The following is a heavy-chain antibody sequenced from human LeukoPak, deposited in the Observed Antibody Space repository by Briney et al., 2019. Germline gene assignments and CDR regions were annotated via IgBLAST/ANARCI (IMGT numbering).Heavy chain of an antibody. J-gene: IGHJ4*02. CDR1: GGSISSYY. D-gene: IGHD1-26*01. Sequence: SETLSLTCTVSGGSISSYYWSWIRQPPGKGLEWIGSMYYSGSTNYNPSLRSRVTISVDTSKNQFSLKLSSVIAADTAVYYCARDAEVGAFDYWGQGTLVTVSS. CDR2: MYYSGST. CDR3: ARDAEVGAFDY. V-gene: IGHV4-59*01.